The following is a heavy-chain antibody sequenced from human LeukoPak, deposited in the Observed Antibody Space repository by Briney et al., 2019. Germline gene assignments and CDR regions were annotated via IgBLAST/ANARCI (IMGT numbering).Heavy chain of an antibody. V-gene: IGHV3-33*08. CDR3: ARGAYQLLRGYSYGHFDY. CDR2: IWYDGSNK. D-gene: IGHD5-18*01. J-gene: IGHJ4*02. Sequence: GRSLRLSCAPSGFTFSTYGMYWVRQAPGKGLEWVAVIWYDGSNKYYADSVKGRFTISRDNSKNTLYLQMNSLRAEDTAVYYCARGAYQLLRGYSYGHFDYWGQGTLVTVSS. CDR1: GFTFSTYG.